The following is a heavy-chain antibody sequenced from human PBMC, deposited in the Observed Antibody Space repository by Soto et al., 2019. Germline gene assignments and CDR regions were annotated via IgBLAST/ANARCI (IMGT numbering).Heavy chain of an antibody. D-gene: IGHD3-3*01. CDR2: IYQTGSI. CDR1: GGSINNNFW. CDR3: VRGNDNYDFWNNWSLDP. J-gene: IGHJ5*02. Sequence: SETLSLTCAVSGGSINNNFWSWVRQPPGKGLEWIGEIYQTGSINYNPSLGSRVTISVDKSKNQLSLKVDSVTAADTAFYYCVRGNDNYDFWNNWSLDPWGQGTLVTVSS. V-gene: IGHV4-4*02.